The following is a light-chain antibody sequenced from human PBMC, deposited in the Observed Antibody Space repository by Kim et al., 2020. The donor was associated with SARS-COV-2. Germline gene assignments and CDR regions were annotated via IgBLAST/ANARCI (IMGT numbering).Light chain of an antibody. CDR2: DGT. CDR3: GSYTSSTTLP. V-gene: IGLV2-14*03. J-gene: IGLJ1*01. Sequence: ITSSGTYNNRDVGGYNSVSWYQQDPGKAPKLFIYDGTIRPSGVSNRFSGSKSGNTASLTISGLQAEGGADYYCGSYTSSTTLPFGTGTKVTVL. CDR1: NRDVGGYNS.